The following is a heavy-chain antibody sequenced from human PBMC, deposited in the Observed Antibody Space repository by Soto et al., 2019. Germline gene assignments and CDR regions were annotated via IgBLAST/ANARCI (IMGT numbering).Heavy chain of an antibody. CDR1: GFTFTSYA. V-gene: IGHV3-23*01. CDR2: ISGTGGST. D-gene: IGHD3-22*01. Sequence: GGSLSLSCAASGFTFTSYAMSWVRQAPGKGLEWVSTISGTGGSTYYPDSVKGRFTISRDNSKNTVYLQMNSLRAEDAAVYYCVKEMTSGYYLFDYWGQGTLVTVSS. J-gene: IGHJ4*02. CDR3: VKEMTSGYYLFDY.